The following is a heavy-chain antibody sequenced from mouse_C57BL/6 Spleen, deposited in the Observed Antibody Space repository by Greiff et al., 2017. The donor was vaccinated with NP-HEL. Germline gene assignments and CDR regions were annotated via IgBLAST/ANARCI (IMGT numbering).Heavy chain of an antibody. CDR1: GYTFTGYW. CDR2: ILPGSGST. CDR3: ARYYGSSGGYAMDY. D-gene: IGHD1-1*01. J-gene: IGHJ4*01. V-gene: IGHV1-9*01. Sequence: QVQLQQSGAELMKPGASVKLSCKATGYTFTGYWIEWVKQRPGHGLEWIGEILPGSGSTNDNEKFKGKATFTADTSSNTAYMQLSSLTTEDSAIYYCARYYGSSGGYAMDYWGQGTSVTVSS.